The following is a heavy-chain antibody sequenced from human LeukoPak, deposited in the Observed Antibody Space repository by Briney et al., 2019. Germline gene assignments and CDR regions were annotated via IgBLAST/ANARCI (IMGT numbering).Heavy chain of an antibody. Sequence: GASVKVSCKASGFTFTSSAMQWVRQARGQRLEGIGWIVVGSGNTNYAQKFQERVTITRDMSTSTAYMELSSLRSEDTAVYYCAAAPSGIHPVGYWGQGTLVTVSS. J-gene: IGHJ4*02. V-gene: IGHV1-58*02. D-gene: IGHD3-10*01. CDR1: GFTFTSSA. CDR2: IVVGSGNT. CDR3: AAAPSGIHPVGY.